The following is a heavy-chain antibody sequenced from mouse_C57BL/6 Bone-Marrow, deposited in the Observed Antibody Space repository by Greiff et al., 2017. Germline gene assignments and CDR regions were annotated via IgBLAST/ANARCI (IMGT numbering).Heavy chain of an antibody. J-gene: IGHJ2*01. CDR3: ARRGDYYFDY. CDR2: ISYDGSN. CDR1: GYSITRGYY. V-gene: IGHV3-6*01. Sequence: EVKLMESGPGLVKPSQSLSLTCSVTGYSITRGYYWNWIRQFPGNKLEWMGYISYDGSNNYNPSLKNRISITRDTSKNQFFLKLNSVTTEDTATYYCARRGDYYFDYWGQGTTLTVSS.